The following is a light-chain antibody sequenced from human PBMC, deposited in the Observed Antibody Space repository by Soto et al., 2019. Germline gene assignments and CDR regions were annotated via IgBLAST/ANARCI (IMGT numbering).Light chain of an antibody. CDR3: QQYNTYWT. Sequence: DIQMTQLPSALSASVGDRVTITCRASQNVNNWLAWYQHKPGKAPQLLIYDASVLETGVPSRFSGSGSGTEFTLAISGLQSDDFATYSCQQYNTYWTFGPGTKV. V-gene: IGKV1-5*01. J-gene: IGKJ1*01. CDR1: QNVNNW. CDR2: DAS.